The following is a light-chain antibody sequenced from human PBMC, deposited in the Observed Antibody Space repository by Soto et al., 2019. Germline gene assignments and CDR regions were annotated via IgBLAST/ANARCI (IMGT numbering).Light chain of an antibody. Sequence: DIQMTQSPSSLSASVGDRVTITCRASQNINCYVNWYQQKPGKAPKLLIYAASSLQSGVPSRFSGSESGTDFTLTISRLQPEYFATYYCQQTYSNPPWTFGQGTKVEVK. V-gene: IGKV1-39*01. CDR3: QQTYSNPPWT. J-gene: IGKJ1*01. CDR2: AAS. CDR1: QNINCY.